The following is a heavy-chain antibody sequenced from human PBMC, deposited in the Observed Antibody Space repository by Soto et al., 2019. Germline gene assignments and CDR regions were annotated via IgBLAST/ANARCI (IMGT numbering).Heavy chain of an antibody. Sequence: GGSLRLSCAASGLTVSSIYMNWVRQAPGKGLEWVSIIYSDGSTHYADSVKGRFSISRDNSKNTLYLQMNSLRAEDTAVYYCARDDYWGQETLVTVSS. V-gene: IGHV3-66*01. CDR1: GLTVSSIY. CDR3: ARDDY. J-gene: IGHJ4*02. CDR2: IYSDGST.